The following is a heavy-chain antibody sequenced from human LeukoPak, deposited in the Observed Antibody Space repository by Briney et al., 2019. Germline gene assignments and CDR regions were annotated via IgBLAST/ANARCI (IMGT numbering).Heavy chain of an antibody. CDR3: ASRGRGAMANFDY. J-gene: IGHJ4*02. D-gene: IGHD5-18*01. Sequence: PSETLSLTCTVSGGSISSGDYYWSWIRQPPGKGLEWIGYIYYSGSTNYNPSLKSRVTISVDTSKNQFSLKLSSVTAADTAVYYCASRGRGAMANFDYWGQGTLVTVSS. CDR1: GGSISSGDYY. CDR2: IYYSGST. V-gene: IGHV4-61*08.